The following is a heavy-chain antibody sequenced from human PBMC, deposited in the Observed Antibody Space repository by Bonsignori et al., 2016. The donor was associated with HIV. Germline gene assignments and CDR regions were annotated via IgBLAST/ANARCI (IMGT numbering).Heavy chain of an antibody. D-gene: IGHD2-15*01. CDR2: IWYDGSSK. Sequence: VRQMPGKGLEWVAVIWYDGSSKYYEDSVKGRFTISRDNSKNTLYLQMNSLRAEDTAVYYCAKEQGPRYCSGGSCYSEAEYFQHWGQGTLVTVSS. CDR3: AKEQGPRYCSGGSCYSEAEYFQH. J-gene: IGHJ1*01. V-gene: IGHV3-33*06.